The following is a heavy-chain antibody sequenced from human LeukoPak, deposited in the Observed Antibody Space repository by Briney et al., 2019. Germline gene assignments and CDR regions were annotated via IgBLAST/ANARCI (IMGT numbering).Heavy chain of an antibody. J-gene: IGHJ4*02. CDR2: IYHSGST. CDR3: ARAGYYYDSSGYLLFDY. CDR1: GYSISSGYY. D-gene: IGHD3-22*01. V-gene: IGHV4-38-2*02. Sequence: KSSETLSLTCTVSGYSISSGYYWGWIRQPPGKGLEWIGSIYHSGSTYYNPSLKSRVTISVDTSKNQFSLKLSSVTAADTAVYNCARAGYYYDSSGYLLFDYWGQGTLVTVSS.